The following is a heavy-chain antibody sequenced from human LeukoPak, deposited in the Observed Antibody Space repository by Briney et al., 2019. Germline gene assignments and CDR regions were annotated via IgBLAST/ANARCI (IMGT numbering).Heavy chain of an antibody. CDR2: ISSSSSYI. D-gene: IGHD3-22*01. CDR1: GFTFSSYS. CDR3: SSGYYRDAFDI. J-gene: IGHJ3*02. Sequence: GGSLRLSCAASGFTFSSYSMNWVRQAPGKGLEWVSSISSSSSYIYYADSVKGRFTISRDNAKDSLYLQMNSLRAEDTAVYYCSSGYYRDAFDIWGQGTMVTVSS. V-gene: IGHV3-21*01.